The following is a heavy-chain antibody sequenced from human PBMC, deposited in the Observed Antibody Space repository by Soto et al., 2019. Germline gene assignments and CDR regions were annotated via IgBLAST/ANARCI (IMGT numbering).Heavy chain of an antibody. CDR1: GGSISVYY. Sequence: SETLSLTCTISGGSISVYYWSWIRQPPGQALEWIGYIYDSGSPYYNPSLRSRVIISADTSKNQISLKLTSATAADTAVYYCARGVGSSPPRYWGRGTLVTVSS. J-gene: IGHJ4*02. CDR2: IYDSGSP. CDR3: ARGVGSSPPRY. D-gene: IGHD1-26*01. V-gene: IGHV4-59*01.